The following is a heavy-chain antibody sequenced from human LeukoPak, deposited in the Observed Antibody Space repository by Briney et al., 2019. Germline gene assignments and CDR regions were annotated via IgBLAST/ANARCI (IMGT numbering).Heavy chain of an antibody. D-gene: IGHD5-18*01. CDR2: IYSGGST. CDR1: GFTVSSNY. J-gene: IGHJ5*02. CDR3: ARGGYSYGTNWFDP. Sequence: GGSLRLSCAASGFTVSSNYMSWVRQAPGKGLEWVSVIYSGGSTYYADSVKGRFTISRDNSKNTLYLQMNSLRAEDTAVYCCARGGYSYGTNWFDPWGQGTLVTVSS. V-gene: IGHV3-66*01.